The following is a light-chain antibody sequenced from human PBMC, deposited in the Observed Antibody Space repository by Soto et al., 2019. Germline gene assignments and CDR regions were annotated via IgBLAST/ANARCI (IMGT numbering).Light chain of an antibody. CDR2: EVS. CDR3: SSYTSSSTYV. V-gene: IGLV2-14*01. J-gene: IGLJ1*01. Sequence: QSVMTHPASLSGSPGQSITISCTGTSSDVGGYNYVSWYQQHPDKAPKLMIYEVSNRPSGVSNRFSGSKSGNTASLTISGLQAEDEADYYCSSYTSSSTYVFGTGTKVTVL. CDR1: SSDVGGYNY.